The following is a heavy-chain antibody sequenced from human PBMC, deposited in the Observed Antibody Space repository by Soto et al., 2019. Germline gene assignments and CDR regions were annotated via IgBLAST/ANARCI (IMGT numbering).Heavy chain of an antibody. V-gene: IGHV6-1*01. CDR2: TYYRSKWYN. Sequence: SQTLSLTCAISGDSVSSNSAAWNWIRQSPSRGLEWLGRTYYRSKWYNDYAVSVKSRITINPDTSKNQFSLQLNSVTPEDTAVYYCAREEDSEHSGWHGNYYYGMDVWGQGTTVTVSS. J-gene: IGHJ6*02. CDR1: GDSVSSNSAA. D-gene: IGHD5-12*01. CDR3: AREEDSEHSGWHGNYYYGMDV.